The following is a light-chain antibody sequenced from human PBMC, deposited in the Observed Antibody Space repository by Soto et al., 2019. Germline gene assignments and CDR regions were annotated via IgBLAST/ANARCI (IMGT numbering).Light chain of an antibody. J-gene: IGLJ1*01. CDR2: GVT. V-gene: IGLV2-8*01. CDR3: SSYAGSNNYV. CDR1: SSDIGDHNL. Sequence: QSALTQHPSASGSPGQSVTISCSGTSSDIGDHNLVSWYQQHPGKAPKLLIWGVTNRPSGVPHRFSGSKSGNTASLTVSGLQAEDEADYYCSSYAGSNNYVFGTGTKVTVL.